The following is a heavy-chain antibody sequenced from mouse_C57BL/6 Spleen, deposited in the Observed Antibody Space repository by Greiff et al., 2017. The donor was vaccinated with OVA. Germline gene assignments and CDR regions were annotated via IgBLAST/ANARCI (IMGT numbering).Heavy chain of an antibody. CDR3: ARLGSSMYYFDY. V-gene: IGHV5-4*01. CDR2: ISDGGSYT. Sequence: EVQRVESGGGLVKPGGSLKLSCAASGFTFSSYAMSWVRQTPEKRLEWVATISDGGSYTYYPDNVKGRFTISRDNAKNNLYLQMSHLKSEDTAMYYCARLGSSMYYFDYWGQGTTLTVSS. CDR1: GFTFSSYA. D-gene: IGHD1-1*01. J-gene: IGHJ2*01.